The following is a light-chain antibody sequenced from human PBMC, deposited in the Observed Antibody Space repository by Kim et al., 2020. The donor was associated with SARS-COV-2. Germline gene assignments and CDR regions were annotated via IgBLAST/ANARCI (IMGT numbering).Light chain of an antibody. CDR3: PKYHSAPWT. J-gene: IGKJ1*01. CDR2: AAS. CDR1: QGINNS. Sequence: SVLDIVTITRRANQGINNSFALYPQKPGKVPQLLIYAASALQSGVPSRFCGSGSEPDFTLTISSLQPEDVSTYYSPKYHSAPWTFGQGTQVDIK. V-gene: IGKV1-27*01.